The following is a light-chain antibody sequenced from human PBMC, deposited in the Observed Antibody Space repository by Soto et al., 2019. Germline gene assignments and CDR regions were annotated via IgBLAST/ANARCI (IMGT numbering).Light chain of an antibody. V-gene: IGLV2-23*02. CDR3: CSYAGSRWM. CDR2: EVN. J-gene: IGLJ3*02. CDR1: SDDIGNFNL. Sequence: QSALTQPASVSGSPGQSITVSCTGSSDDIGNFNLVSWYQQYTGKAPKLILYEVNKRPLGVSDRFSGSKSGNTASLTISGLQAEDEADYHCCSYAGSRWMFGGGTKVTVL.